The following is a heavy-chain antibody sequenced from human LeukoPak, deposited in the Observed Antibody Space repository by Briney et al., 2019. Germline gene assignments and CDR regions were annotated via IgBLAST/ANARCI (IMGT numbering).Heavy chain of an antibody. CDR2: IWYDGSNK. Sequence: GGSLRLSCAASGFTFSSYGMHWVRQAPGKGLECVAVIWYDGSNKYYADSVKGRFNFSRENSKNTLYLQMNSLRAEDTAVYYCARGSGYLYYYYYGMDVWGQGTTVTVSS. CDR3: ARGSGYLYYYYYGMDV. D-gene: IGHD3-3*01. J-gene: IGHJ6*02. CDR1: GFTFSSYG. V-gene: IGHV3-33*01.